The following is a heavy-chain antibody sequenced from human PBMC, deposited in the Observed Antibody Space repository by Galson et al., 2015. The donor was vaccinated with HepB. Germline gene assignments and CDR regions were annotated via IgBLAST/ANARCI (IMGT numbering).Heavy chain of an antibody. CDR2: MSYDGNRQ. D-gene: IGHD5-24*01. Sequence: SLRLSCAAPGFALSSYGVLWVRQSPAKGLEFVALMSYDGNRQSYADSVKGRFTISSDTSKKTLFLHMNSLRGEDTALYYCARDPRDGYMGSYIDHWGQGTLVTVSS. J-gene: IGHJ4*02. V-gene: IGHV3-30*03. CDR3: ARDPRDGYMGSYIDH. CDR1: GFALSSYG.